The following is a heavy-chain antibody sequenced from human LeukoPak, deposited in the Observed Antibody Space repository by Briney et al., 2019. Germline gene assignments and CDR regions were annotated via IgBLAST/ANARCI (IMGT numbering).Heavy chain of an antibody. CDR2: ISWNSGSI. Sequence: GGSLRLSCAASGFTFDDYAMHWVRQAPGKGLEWVSGISWNSGSIGYADSVKGRFTISRDNSKNTLYLQMNSLRAEDTAVYYCAKDHQTAYSYGHSHAFDIWGQGTMVTVSS. V-gene: IGHV3-9*01. D-gene: IGHD5-18*01. CDR3: AKDHQTAYSYGHSHAFDI. J-gene: IGHJ3*02. CDR1: GFTFDDYA.